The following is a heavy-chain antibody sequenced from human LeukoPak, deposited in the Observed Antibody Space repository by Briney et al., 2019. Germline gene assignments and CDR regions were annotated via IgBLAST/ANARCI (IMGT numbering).Heavy chain of an antibody. CDR1: GYTLTELS. Sequence: ASVKVSCKVSGYTLTELSMHWGRQAPGKGLEWMGGFDPEDGETIYAQKFQGRVTMTEDTSTDTAYMELSSLGSEDTPVYYCATAVSKGGSPEYSGQATLVTVSS. D-gene: IGHD1-26*01. J-gene: IGHJ4*02. V-gene: IGHV1-24*01. CDR2: FDPEDGET. CDR3: ATAVSKGGSPEY.